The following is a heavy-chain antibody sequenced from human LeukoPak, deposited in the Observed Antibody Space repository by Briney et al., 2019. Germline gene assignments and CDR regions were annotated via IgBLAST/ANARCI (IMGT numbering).Heavy chain of an antibody. CDR1: GFTFSSYA. V-gene: IGHV3-23*01. CDR3: AKRKTYLDAFDI. J-gene: IGHJ3*02. CDR2: LSGRGGST. D-gene: IGHD3-10*01. Sequence: GGSLRLSCAASGFTFSSYAMSWVRQAPGRGREWVSALSGRGGSTYYVDPVKGRVTISRDNSENTLYLQMNSLRAEDTALYYCAKRKTYLDAFDIWDQGTMVTVSS.